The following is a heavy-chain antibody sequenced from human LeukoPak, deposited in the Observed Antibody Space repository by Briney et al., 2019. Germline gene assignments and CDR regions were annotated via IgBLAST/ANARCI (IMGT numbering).Heavy chain of an antibody. V-gene: IGHV1-3*04. J-gene: IGHJ4*02. CDR1: GYTFTNYA. CDR3: AREGFGSGTNLEVGYFDY. Sequence: ASVKVSCKASGYTFTNYAMHWVRQAPGQRLEWMGWINTGGDTAYTQRSQGRVTIISDTSASTAYMDLSNLRSEDTAVYYCAREGFGSGTNLEVGYFDYWGQGSLVTVSS. CDR2: INTGGDT. D-gene: IGHD3-10*01.